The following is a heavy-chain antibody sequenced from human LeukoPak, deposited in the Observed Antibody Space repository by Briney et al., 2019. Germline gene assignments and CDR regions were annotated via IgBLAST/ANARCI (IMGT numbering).Heavy chain of an antibody. CDR3: ARHDRIIASPLV. CDR2: IYYSGTT. D-gene: IGHD6-13*01. V-gene: IGHV4-39*01. J-gene: IGHJ4*02. CDR1: GGSISSSSHN. Sequence: SETLSLTCIVSGGSISSSSHNWGWIRQPPGKGLEWIGSIYYSGTTYYNPSLKSRLTISVDTSKNQFSLKLSSVTAVDTAVYYCARHDRIIASPLVWGQGILVSVSS.